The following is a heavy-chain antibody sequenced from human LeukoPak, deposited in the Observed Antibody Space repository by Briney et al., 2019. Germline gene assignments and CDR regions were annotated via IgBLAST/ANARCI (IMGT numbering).Heavy chain of an antibody. D-gene: IGHD1-26*01. J-gene: IGHJ5*02. CDR2: ISYSGST. CDR1: GGSINNYY. Sequence: KPSETLSLTCTVSGGSINNYYWSWIRQPPGKGLEWIGYISYSGSTTYNPSSKSRVTISVDMSKNQFSLNLRSVTAADTAVYYCARDLEESGRYLRFDPWGQGTLVTVSS. CDR3: ARDLEESGRYLRFDP. V-gene: IGHV4-59*01.